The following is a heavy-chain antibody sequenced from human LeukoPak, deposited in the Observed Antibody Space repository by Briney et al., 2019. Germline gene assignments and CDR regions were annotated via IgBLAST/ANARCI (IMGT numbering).Heavy chain of an antibody. J-gene: IGHJ6*03. V-gene: IGHV3-30*02. D-gene: IGHD3-10*01. CDR2: IRYDGSNK. CDR3: AKDRGSGSKDKGYYMDV. CDR1: GFTFSSYW. Sequence: GGSLRLSCAASGFTFSSYWMSWVRQAPGKGLEWVAFIRYDGSNKYYADSVKGRFTISRDNSKNTLYLQMNSLRAEDTAVYYCAKDRGSGSKDKGYYMDVWGKGTTVTISS.